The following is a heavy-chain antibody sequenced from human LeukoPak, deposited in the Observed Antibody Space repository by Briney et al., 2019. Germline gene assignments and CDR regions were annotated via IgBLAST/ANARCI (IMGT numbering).Heavy chain of an antibody. Sequence: SETLSLTCAVYGGSFSGYYWSWIRKPPGKGLEWIGEINHSGGTNYNPSLKSRVTISVDTSKNQSSLKLSSVTAADTAVYYCARGRDSSGWRPSDFYYYGMDVWGKGTTVTVSS. V-gene: IGHV4-34*01. CDR2: INHSGGT. CDR3: ARGRDSSGWRPSDFYYYGMDV. CDR1: GGSFSGYY. J-gene: IGHJ6*04. D-gene: IGHD6-19*01.